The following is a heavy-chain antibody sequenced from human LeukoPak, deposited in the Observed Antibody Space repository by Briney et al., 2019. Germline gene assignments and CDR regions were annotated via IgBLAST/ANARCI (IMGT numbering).Heavy chain of an antibody. D-gene: IGHD3-22*01. CDR2: IIPILGIA. J-gene: IGHJ4*02. CDR3: ARDGPYDSSGYSPY. V-gene: IGHV1-69*04. Sequence: SVKVSCKASGGTFSSYAISWVRQAPGQGLEWMGRIIPILGIANYAQKSQGRVTITADKSTSTAYMELSSLRSEDTAVYYCARDGPYDSSGYSPYWGQGTLVTVSS. CDR1: GGTFSSYA.